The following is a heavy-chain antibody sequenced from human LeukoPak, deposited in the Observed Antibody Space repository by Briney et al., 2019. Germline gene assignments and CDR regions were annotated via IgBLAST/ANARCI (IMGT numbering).Heavy chain of an antibody. V-gene: IGHV4-39*07. CDR3: ARATDFWSGYSPDFQDAFDI. J-gene: IGHJ3*02. CDR1: GGSISSSIYY. CDR2: IYYSGAT. D-gene: IGHD3-3*01. Sequence: KPSETLSLTCTVSGGSISSSIYYWAWIRQPPGKGLEWIGSIYYSGATYYNPSLKSRVTISIDTSKNQFSLKLSSVTAADTAVYYCARATDFWSGYSPDFQDAFDIWGQGTMVTVSS.